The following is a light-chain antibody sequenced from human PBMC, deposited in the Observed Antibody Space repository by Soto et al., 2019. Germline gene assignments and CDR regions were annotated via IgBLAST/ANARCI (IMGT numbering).Light chain of an antibody. CDR3: LAGT. CDR2: DAS. Sequence: EIVLTQSPATLSLSPGETATLSCRASQSVSRYLAWYQQKPGQAPRKQQKPGQAPRLLIYDASNRATAIPARFSGSGSGTDFALTLSSLEPEDFAVYYCLAGTFGQGTRLEIK. CDR1: QSVSRY. V-gene: IGKV3-11*01. J-gene: IGKJ5*01.